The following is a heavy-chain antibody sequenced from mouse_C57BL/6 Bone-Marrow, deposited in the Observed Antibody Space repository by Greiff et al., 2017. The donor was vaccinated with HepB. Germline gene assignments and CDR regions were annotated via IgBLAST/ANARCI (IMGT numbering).Heavy chain of an antibody. CDR1: GYTFTSYW. J-gene: IGHJ1*03. CDR3: ARDVNYLWYFDV. D-gene: IGHD2-1*01. Sequence: QVQLQQPGAELVKPGASVKMSCKASGYTFTSYWITWVKQRPGQGLEWIGDIYPGSGSTNYNEKFKSKATLTVDTSSSTAYMQLSSLTSEDSAVYYCARDVNYLWYFDVWGTGTTVTVSS. V-gene: IGHV1-55*01. CDR2: IYPGSGST.